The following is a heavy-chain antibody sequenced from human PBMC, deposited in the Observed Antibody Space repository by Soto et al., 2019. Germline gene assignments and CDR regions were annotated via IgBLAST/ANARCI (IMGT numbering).Heavy chain of an antibody. CDR1: GYTFTSYG. V-gene: IGHV1-18*01. Sequence: AXVKVSCKASGYTFTSYGISWVRQAPGKGLEWMGWISAYNGNTNYAQKLQGRVTMTTDTSTSTAYMELSSLRSEDTAVYYCARAGYSGYGPSIPFDYWGQGNLVTVS. D-gene: IGHD5-12*01. J-gene: IGHJ4*02. CDR2: ISAYNGNT. CDR3: ARAGYSGYGPSIPFDY.